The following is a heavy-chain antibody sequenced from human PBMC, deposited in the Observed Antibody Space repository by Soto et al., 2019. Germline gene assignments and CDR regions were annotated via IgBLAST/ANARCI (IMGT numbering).Heavy chain of an antibody. V-gene: IGHV1-8*01. D-gene: IGHD4-17*01. Sequence: QVQLVQSGAEVRKPGASVKVSCKASGYTFTSYDINWVRQATGQGLEYLGWMSPNSGNTGYVQKFQGRVTMTWDSSITTAYMELSGLRSEDTAVYFCARGVKYGAYSRWFDPWGQGTLVTVSS. J-gene: IGHJ5*02. CDR3: ARGVKYGAYSRWFDP. CDR1: GYTFTSYD. CDR2: MSPNSGNT.